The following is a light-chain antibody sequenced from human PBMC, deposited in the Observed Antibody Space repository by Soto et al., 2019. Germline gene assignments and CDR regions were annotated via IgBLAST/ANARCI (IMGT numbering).Light chain of an antibody. V-gene: IGKV1-39*01. Sequence: DIQMTQSPSSLSASVGDRVTITCRASQSITGYLNWYQQKPGKAPKLLIYAASSLQSGVPSRFIGSGSGKDFTLTISSLQRDDFATYFCQQSLGIPYTFGQWTRLETK. J-gene: IGKJ2*01. CDR2: AAS. CDR1: QSITGY. CDR3: QQSLGIPYT.